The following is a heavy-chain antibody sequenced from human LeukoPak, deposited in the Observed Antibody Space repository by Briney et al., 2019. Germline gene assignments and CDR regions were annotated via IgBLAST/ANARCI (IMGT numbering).Heavy chain of an antibody. CDR3: ARDPYYYDSSGNSPIDY. D-gene: IGHD3-22*01. CDR2: INTNTGNP. J-gene: IGHJ4*02. CDR1: GYTFTSYA. Sequence: GASVKVSCKASGYTFTSYAMNWVRQAPGQGLEWMGWINTNTGNPTYAQGFTGRFVFSLGTSVSTAYLQISSLKAEDTAVYYCARDPYYYDSSGNSPIDYWGQGTLVTVSS. V-gene: IGHV7-4-1*02.